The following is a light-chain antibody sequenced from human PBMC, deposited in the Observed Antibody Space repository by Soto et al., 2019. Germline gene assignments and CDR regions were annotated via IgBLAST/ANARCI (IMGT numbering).Light chain of an antibody. CDR1: RSDRNTY. CDR2: GAS. J-gene: IGKJ2*01. Sequence: EIVLTQSPGTLSLSPGERATLSCRTSRSDRNTYLAWYQQKPGQAPRLLIYGASSRATGIPDRFSGSESGTDCTLTISRLELEDFAVYYCQQYGASPPVYAFGQGTKLEIK. CDR3: QQYGASPPVYA. V-gene: IGKV3-20*01.